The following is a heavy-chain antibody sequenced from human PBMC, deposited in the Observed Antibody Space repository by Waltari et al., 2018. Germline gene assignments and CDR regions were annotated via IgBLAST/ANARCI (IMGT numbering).Heavy chain of an antibody. CDR2: IYSSGNP. D-gene: IGHD3-3*01. V-gene: IGHV4-39*01. J-gene: IGHJ4*02. CDR1: GGSISSSSYY. Sequence: QLWLQESGPGLVKPSETLSLTCTVSGGSISSSSYYWGWIRQPPGKGLEWIGSIYSSGNPYYNPSLKSRVTIAVDTSKNQFSLKLSSVTAADTAVYYCARLVVPAFWSDYYYFDYWGQGTLVTVSS. CDR3: ARLVVPAFWSDYYYFDY.